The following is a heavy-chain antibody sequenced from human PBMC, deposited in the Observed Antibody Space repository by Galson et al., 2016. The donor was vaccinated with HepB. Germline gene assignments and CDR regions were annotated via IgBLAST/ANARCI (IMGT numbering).Heavy chain of an antibody. CDR2: IRSKASNYAT. CDR1: GFTFSGSA. V-gene: IGHV3-73*01. D-gene: IGHD2-21*01. J-gene: IGHJ4*02. CDR3: TTSLVYYFDY. Sequence: SLRLSCAASGFTFSGSAIHWVRQASGKGLEWVGRIRSKASNYATAYAASVKGRFTISRDDSKNTAYLQMNSLKTEDTAVYYCTTSLVYYFDYWGQGTLVTASS.